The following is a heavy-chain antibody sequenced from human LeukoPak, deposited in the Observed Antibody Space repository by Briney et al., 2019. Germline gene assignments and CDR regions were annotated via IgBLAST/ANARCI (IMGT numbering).Heavy chain of an antibody. J-gene: IGHJ4*02. CDR2: ISGGGDDI. D-gene: IGHD1-26*01. CDR1: GFTFSDYY. V-gene: IGHV3-11*01. CDR3: ARDIRAVGVTLYFDY. Sequence: PGGSLRLSCAASGFTFSDYYMSWIRQAPGMGLEWLSYISGGGDDIHYADSVKGRFTISRDNAKNSLYLQMNSLRAEDTAMYYCARDIRAVGVTLYFDYWGQGILVTVSS.